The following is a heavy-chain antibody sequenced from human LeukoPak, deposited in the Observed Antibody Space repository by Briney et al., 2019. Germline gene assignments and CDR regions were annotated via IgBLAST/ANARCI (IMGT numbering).Heavy chain of an antibody. V-gene: IGHV5-51*01. CDR2: IYPGDSDT. D-gene: IGHD6-13*01. J-gene: IGHJ5*02. Sequence: PGESLKISCKGSGYSFTSYWIGWVRQMPGKGLEWMGIIYPGDSDTRYSPSFQGQVTISADKSISTAYLQWSSLRASDTAMYYCARLFAPTGHSSSWYWFDPWGQGTLVTVSS. CDR1: GYSFTSYW. CDR3: ARLFAPTGHSSSWYWFDP.